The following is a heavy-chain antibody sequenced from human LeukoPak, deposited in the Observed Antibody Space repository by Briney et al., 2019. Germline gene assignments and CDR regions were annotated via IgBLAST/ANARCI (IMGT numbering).Heavy chain of an antibody. V-gene: IGHV4-61*01. CDR1: GGSVSSGSYY. CDR2: IYYSGST. Sequence: SETLSLTCTVSGGSVSSGSYYWSWLRQPPGKGLECIGYIYYSGSTNYNPSLKSGVTISVDTSKHQFSVKLSSVTAADTAVFYCARVASGYDVFDIWGQGTMVTVSS. J-gene: IGHJ3*02. D-gene: IGHD3-3*01. CDR3: ARVASGYDVFDI.